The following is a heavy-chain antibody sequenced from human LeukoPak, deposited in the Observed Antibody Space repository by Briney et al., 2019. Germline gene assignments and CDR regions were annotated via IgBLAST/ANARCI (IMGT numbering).Heavy chain of an antibody. CDR2: ISYSGTT. V-gene: IGHV4-59*01. CDR3: ARGVNWIDP. D-gene: IGHD6-13*01. CDR1: GFTLGDYW. J-gene: IGHJ5*02. Sequence: GSLRLSCVASGFTLGDYWMSWVRQPPGKGLEWIGYISYSGTTNYNPSLKSRVTISIDTSKNQFSLKLSSVTAADTAVYYCARGVNWIDPWGQGTLVTVSS.